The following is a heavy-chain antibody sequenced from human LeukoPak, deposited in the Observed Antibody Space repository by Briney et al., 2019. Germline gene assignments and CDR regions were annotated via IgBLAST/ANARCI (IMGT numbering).Heavy chain of an antibody. D-gene: IGHD6-19*01. CDR3: ARSKYSSGWDNDY. V-gene: IGHV3-21*01. CDR1: GFTFSSYS. J-gene: IGHJ4*02. Sequence: GGSLRLSCAASGFTFSSYSMNWVRQAPGKGLEWVSSISSSSSYIYYADSVKGRFTISRDNAKNSLYLQMNGLRAEDTAVYYCARSKYSSGWDNDYWGQGTLVTVSS. CDR2: ISSSSSYI.